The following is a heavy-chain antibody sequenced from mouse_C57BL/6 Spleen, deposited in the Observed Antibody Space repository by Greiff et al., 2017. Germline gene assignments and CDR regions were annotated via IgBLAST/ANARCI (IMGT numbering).Heavy chain of an antibody. V-gene: IGHV1-59*01. CDR1: GYTFTSYW. Sequence: QVQLQQPGAELVRPGTSVKLSCKASGYTFTSYWMHWVKQRPGQGLEWIGVIDPSDSYTNYNQKFKGKATLTVDTSSSTAYMQLSSLTSEDAAVYYCARERLRVDYWGQGTTLTVSS. CDR3: ARERLRVDY. J-gene: IGHJ2*01. CDR2: IDPSDSYT.